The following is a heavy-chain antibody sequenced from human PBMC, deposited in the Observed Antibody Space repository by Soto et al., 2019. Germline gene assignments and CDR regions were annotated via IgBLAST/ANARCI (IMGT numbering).Heavy chain of an antibody. J-gene: IGHJ4*02. CDR3: ATGPLMSTRASIDY. CDR2: FDPEDGET. Sequence: SXKVSWVVAGYTXRELSMHSGRQAPGKGLAWMGGFDPEDGETIYAQKFQGRVTMTEHTSTDTAYMELSSMRSEDTAVYYCATGPLMSTRASIDYWGQGTLVTVSS. V-gene: IGHV1-24*01. D-gene: IGHD2-2*01. CDR1: GYTXRELS.